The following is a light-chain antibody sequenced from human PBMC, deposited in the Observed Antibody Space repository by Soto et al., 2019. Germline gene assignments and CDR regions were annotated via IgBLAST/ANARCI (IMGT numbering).Light chain of an antibody. CDR2: AAS. J-gene: IGKJ1*01. CDR3: PQSYSTPWT. V-gene: IGKV1-39*01. Sequence: DIQLTQYPSSLSASVGDRVTITCRASQSISSYLNWYQQKPGKAPKLLIYAASSLQSGGPSRFSGSGSGTDFTLTISSLHPEDFATSSCPQSYSTPWTFGQGTKVDIK. CDR1: QSISSY.